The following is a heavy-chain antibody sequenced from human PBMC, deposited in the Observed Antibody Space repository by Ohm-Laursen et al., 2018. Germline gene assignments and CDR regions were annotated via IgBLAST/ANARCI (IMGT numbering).Heavy chain of an antibody. CDR3: ASNVWGSYHLHY. V-gene: IGHV1-18*01. D-gene: IGHD3-16*02. Sequence: ASVKVSCKASGYTFTSYGISWVRQAPGQGLEWMGWTSAYNGNTNYAQKFQGRVTMTTDTSTSTAYMELRSLRSDDTAVYYCASNVWGSYHLHYWGQGTLVIVSS. CDR1: GYTFTSYG. CDR2: TSAYNGNT. J-gene: IGHJ4*02.